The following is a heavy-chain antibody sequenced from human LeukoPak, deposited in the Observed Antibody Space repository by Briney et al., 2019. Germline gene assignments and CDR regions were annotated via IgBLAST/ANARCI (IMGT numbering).Heavy chain of an antibody. Sequence: PGRSLRLSCAASGSTFDDYAMHWVRQAPGKGLEWVSGISWNSGSIGYADSVKGRFTISRDNAKNSLYLQMNSLRVEDTAVYYCAKLAKYFYGWETYYFFEHWGQGTPVTASS. V-gene: IGHV3-9*01. CDR1: GSTFDDYA. J-gene: IGHJ4*02. CDR2: ISWNSGSI. D-gene: IGHD3-10*01. CDR3: AKLAKYFYGWETYYFFEH.